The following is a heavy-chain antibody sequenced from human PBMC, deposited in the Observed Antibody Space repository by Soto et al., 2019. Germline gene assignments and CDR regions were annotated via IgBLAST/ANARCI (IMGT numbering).Heavy chain of an antibody. D-gene: IGHD2-2*01. CDR1: RFTFSTYE. CDR2: ISSSGSTL. J-gene: IGHJ4*02. CDR3: VRYCSTTLCNGVATRTFDY. Sequence: EVQLVESGGALVQPGGSLRLSCAASRFTFSTYEMHWVRQAPGKGLEWVSYISSSGSTLYYAYSVKGRFTISRDNTRNSLFLQMNSLRDEDTSLYHCVRYCSTTLCNGVATRTFDYWLQGTLVTVSS. V-gene: IGHV3-48*03.